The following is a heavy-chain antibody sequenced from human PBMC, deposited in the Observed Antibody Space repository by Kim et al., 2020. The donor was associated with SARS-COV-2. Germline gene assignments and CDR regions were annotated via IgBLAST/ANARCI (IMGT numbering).Heavy chain of an antibody. D-gene: IGHD1-26*01. CDR2: IYYSGST. J-gene: IGHJ4*02. V-gene: IGHV4-59*01. CDR1: GGSISSYY. Sequence: SETLSLTCTVSGGSISSYYWSWIRQPPGKGLEWIGYIYYSGSTNYNPSLKSRVTISVDTSKNQFSLKLSSVTAADTAVYYCARDYGRGVDYWGQGTLVTV. CDR3: ARDYGRGVDY.